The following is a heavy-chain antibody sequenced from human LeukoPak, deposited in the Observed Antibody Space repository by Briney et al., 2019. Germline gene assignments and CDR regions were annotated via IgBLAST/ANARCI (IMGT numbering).Heavy chain of an antibody. V-gene: IGHV3-33*06. Sequence: PGGSLRLSCAASGFTFSSYGMHWVRQAPGKGLEWVAVIWYDGSNKYYADSVKGRFTISRDNSKNTLYLQMNSLRAEDTAVYYCAKAYNRWLQPGPFDYWGQRTLVTVSS. CDR3: AKAYNRWLQPGPFDY. CDR2: IWYDGSNK. J-gene: IGHJ4*02. D-gene: IGHD5-24*01. CDR1: GFTFSSYG.